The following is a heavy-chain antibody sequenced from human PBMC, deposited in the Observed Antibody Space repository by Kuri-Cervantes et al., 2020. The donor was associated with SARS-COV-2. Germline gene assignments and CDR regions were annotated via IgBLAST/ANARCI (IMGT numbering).Heavy chain of an antibody. CDR1: GFSFSNSY. Sequence: GGSLRLSCTASGFSFSNSYMSWIRQAPGKGLEWLSYISGTSTYTYYAESVKGRFTISRDNAKNSLYLQMNSLRAEDTAVYYCAREDSGTNDAFDFWGQGATVTVSS. V-gene: IGHV3-11*05. D-gene: IGHD3-10*01. CDR2: ISGTSTYT. CDR3: AREDSGTNDAFDF. J-gene: IGHJ3*01.